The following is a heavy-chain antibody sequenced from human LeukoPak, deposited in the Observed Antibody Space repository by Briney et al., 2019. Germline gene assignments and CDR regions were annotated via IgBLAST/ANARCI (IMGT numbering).Heavy chain of an antibody. D-gene: IGHD2-21*02. V-gene: IGHV4-4*07. CDR1: GGSMSSHN. CDR2: IYTCGST. Sequence: SETLSLTCTVSGGSMSSHNWGWIRQPAGKGLEWIGRIYTCGSTNYNPSLKSRVTMSVDTSKSQFSLKMSSVTAADTAVYYCVRDAPAYCGGDCYHPWFDPWGQGTLVTVSS. CDR3: VRDAPAYCGGDCYHPWFDP. J-gene: IGHJ5*02.